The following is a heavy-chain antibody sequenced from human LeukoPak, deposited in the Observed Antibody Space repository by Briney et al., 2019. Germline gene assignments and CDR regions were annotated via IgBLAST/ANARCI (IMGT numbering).Heavy chain of an antibody. Sequence: PGGSLRLSCAASGFTFSSFGMHWVRQAPGKELEWVSFIYTGGNTYYADSVRGRFTISRDKSKNTLYLQMNSLRGEDTAIYYCTRAAPDAFDIWGQGTMVTVSS. CDR1: GFTFSSFG. J-gene: IGHJ3*02. CDR3: TRAAPDAFDI. V-gene: IGHV3-66*01. CDR2: IYTGGNT.